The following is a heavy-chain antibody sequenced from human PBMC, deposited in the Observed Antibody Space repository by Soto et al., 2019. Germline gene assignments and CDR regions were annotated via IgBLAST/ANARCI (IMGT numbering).Heavy chain of an antibody. D-gene: IGHD6-19*01. Sequence: QVQLQESGPGLVKPSQTLSLTCTVSGGSISSVGYYWSWIRQHPGKGLEWIGYIYYSGSTYYNPSLKSRVNISVDTSKNQSSLKLSSVTAADTAVDYCARATVAGTLGSGYWGQGTLVTVSS. CDR3: ARATVAGTLGSGY. J-gene: IGHJ4*02. CDR2: IYYSGST. V-gene: IGHV4-31*03. CDR1: GGSISSVGYY.